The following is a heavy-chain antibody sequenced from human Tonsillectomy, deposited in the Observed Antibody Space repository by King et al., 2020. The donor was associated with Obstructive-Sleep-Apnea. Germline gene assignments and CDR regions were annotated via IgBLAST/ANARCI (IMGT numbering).Heavy chain of an antibody. Sequence: VQLVESGGGLVKPGGSLRLSCAASGFTFRDYYMSWIRQAAGKGLEWVSYISSSSSYTKYADSVKGRFTISRDNAKNSLYLQMNSLRAEDTDVYYCAIGLDYYGSGSYGYWGQGTLVTVSS. V-gene: IGHV3-11*06. D-gene: IGHD3-10*01. CDR1: GFTFRDYY. CDR3: AIGLDYYGSGSYGY. CDR2: ISSSSSYT. J-gene: IGHJ4*02.